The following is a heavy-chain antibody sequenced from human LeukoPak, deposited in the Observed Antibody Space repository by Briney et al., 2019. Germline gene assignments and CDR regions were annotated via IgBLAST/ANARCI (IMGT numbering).Heavy chain of an antibody. CDR1: GFXFSSYA. CDR3: ARESWSDSVAFDI. CDR2: ISYGGIDK. J-gene: IGHJ3*02. D-gene: IGHD3-3*01. V-gene: IGHV3-30*04. Sequence: PGGSLRLSCAASGFXFSSYAMHWVREAPGEGLEWVGLISYGGIDKSYADSVKGRFTISRDSSKRTLYLQMNSLRAEDTAMYYCARESWSDSVAFDIWGLGTMVIVSS.